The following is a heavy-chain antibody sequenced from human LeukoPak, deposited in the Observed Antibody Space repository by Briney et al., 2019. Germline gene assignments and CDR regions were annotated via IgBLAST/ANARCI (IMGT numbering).Heavy chain of an antibody. CDR3: ARDSGRYDFWSGYRPLYYFDY. CDR1: GGSISSYY. J-gene: IGHJ4*03. D-gene: IGHD3-3*01. V-gene: IGHV4-4*07. Sequence: SETLSLTCTVSGGSISSYYWSWIRQPAGKGLEWIGRIYTSGSTNYNPSLKSRVTMSVDTSKNQFSLKLSSVTAADTAVYYCARDSGRYDFWSGYRPLYYFDYWGQGTMVTVSS. CDR2: IYTSGST.